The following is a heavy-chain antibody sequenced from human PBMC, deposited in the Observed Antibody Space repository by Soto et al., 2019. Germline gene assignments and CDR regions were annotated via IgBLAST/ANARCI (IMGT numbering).Heavy chain of an antibody. CDR3: ARGDYYDIHDY. CDR1: GYTFTSYA. D-gene: IGHD3-22*01. V-gene: IGHV1-3*01. J-gene: IGHJ4*02. Sequence: QVQLVQSGAEVKKPGASVKVSCKASGYTFTSYAMHWVRQAPEQRLEWMGWINAGNGNTKYSQKFQARVTXTXXTSASTAYMEVSGLSSEDTAVYYCARGDYYDIHDYWGQGTLVTVSS. CDR2: INAGNGNT.